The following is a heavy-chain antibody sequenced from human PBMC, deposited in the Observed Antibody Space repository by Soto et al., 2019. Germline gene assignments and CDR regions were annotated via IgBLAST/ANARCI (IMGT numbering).Heavy chain of an antibody. CDR3: AHIRGGRRGSGWYLFLGAFDI. V-gene: IGHV2-5*01. CDR1: GFSLSTSGVG. J-gene: IGHJ3*02. D-gene: IGHD6-19*01. Sequence: KSGPTLVNPTQTLTLPCTFSGFSLSTSGVGVGWIRQPPGKALEWLALIYWNDDKRYSPSLKSRLTITKDTSKNQVVLTMTNMDPVDTATYYCAHIRGGRRGSGWYLFLGAFDIWGQGTMVTVSS. CDR2: IYWNDDK.